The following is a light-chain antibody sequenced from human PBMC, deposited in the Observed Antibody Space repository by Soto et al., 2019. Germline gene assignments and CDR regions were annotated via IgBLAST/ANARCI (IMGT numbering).Light chain of an antibody. CDR2: KAS. V-gene: IGKV1-5*03. CDR1: QSISSW. J-gene: IGKJ1*01. CDR3: QQYNSYPWT. Sequence: IQMTQSPSTLSASVGDRVTITCRASQSISSWLAWYQQKPGKAPKLLIYKASSLESGVPSRFSGSGSGTESTLTISSLQPEDFATYYCQQYNSYPWTFGQGTKVDIK.